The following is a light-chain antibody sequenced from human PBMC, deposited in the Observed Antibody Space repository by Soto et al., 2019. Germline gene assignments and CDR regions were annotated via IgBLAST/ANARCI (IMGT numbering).Light chain of an antibody. CDR3: QQSFSAPWT. J-gene: IGKJ1*01. CDR1: QSISSY. Sequence: IQMTQSPSSLSASVGDRVTITCRASQSISSYLNWYQQKPGKVPKLLIYAASSLQGGVPPRFSGSGSGTDFTLTISSLQPEDFATYYCQQSFSAPWTFGQGTKVDIK. V-gene: IGKV1-39*01. CDR2: AAS.